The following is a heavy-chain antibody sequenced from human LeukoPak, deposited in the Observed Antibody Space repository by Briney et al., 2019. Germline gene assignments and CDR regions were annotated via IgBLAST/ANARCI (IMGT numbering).Heavy chain of an antibody. CDR1: GGSISSDH. CDR3: ARARGYSYGSYYYYYMDV. D-gene: IGHD5-18*01. CDR2: IYYSGNT. J-gene: IGHJ6*03. Sequence: SETLSLTCNVSGGSISSDHWSWIRQPPGKGLEWIGYIYYSGNTNYNPSLKSRVTISVDTSKNQFSLKLRSVTAADTAVYYCARARGYSYGSYYYYYMDVWGKGTTVTVSS. V-gene: IGHV4-59*01.